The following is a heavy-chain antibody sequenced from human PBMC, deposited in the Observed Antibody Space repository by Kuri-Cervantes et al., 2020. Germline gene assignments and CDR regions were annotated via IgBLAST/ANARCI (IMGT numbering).Heavy chain of an antibody. Sequence: GGSLRLSCAASGFTFDDYGMSWVRQAPGKGLEWVANIKQDGSEKYYVDSVKGRFTISRDNTKNSLYLQMNSLRAEDTAVYYCARDRRYCSSTSCYRWGVDAFDIWGQGTMVTVSS. D-gene: IGHD2-2*01. CDR2: IKQDGSEK. CDR1: GFTFDDYG. J-gene: IGHJ3*02. CDR3: ARDRRYCSSTSCYRWGVDAFDI. V-gene: IGHV3-7*01.